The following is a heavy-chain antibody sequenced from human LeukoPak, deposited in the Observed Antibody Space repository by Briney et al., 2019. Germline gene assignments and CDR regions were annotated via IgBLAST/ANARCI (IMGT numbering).Heavy chain of an antibody. Sequence: PGGSLRLSCAASGFTFSNYYMTWIRQAPGKGLEWVSYITSSGGAIYYADSVKGRFTISRDNAKNSLYLQMNRLRAEDTAVYYCARVAGYCSTTSCYGYYFDSWGQGTLVTVSS. CDR2: ITSSGGAI. V-gene: IGHV3-11*04. CDR3: ARVAGYCSTTSCYGYYFDS. CDR1: GFTFSNYY. D-gene: IGHD2-2*01. J-gene: IGHJ4*02.